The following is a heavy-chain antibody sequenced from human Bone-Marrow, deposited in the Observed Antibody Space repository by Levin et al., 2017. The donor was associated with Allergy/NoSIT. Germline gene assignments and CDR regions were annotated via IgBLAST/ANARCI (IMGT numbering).Heavy chain of an antibody. J-gene: IGHJ4*02. CDR3: AREDGDMGSDY. D-gene: IGHD2-15*01. Sequence: GGSLRLSCAASGFTFSSYGMHWVRQAPGKGLEWVAVIWYDGSNKYYADSVKGRFTISRDNSKNTLYLQMNSLRAEDTAVYYCAREDGDMGSDYWGQGTLVTVSS. V-gene: IGHV3-33*01. CDR1: GFTFSSYG. CDR2: IWYDGSNK.